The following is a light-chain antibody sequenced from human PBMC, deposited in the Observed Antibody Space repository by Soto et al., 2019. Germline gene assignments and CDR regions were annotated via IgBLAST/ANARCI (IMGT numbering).Light chain of an antibody. CDR1: TSNIGTDT. V-gene: IGLV1-44*01. CDR2: GNT. CDR3: AAWDDSLNGWV. Sequence: QAVLTQPPSASGAPGQRVTISCSGSTSNIGTDTVNWYQQLPGTAPKLLLYGNTQRPSGVPDRFSGSKSATSASLAISGLQSEDEADYYCAAWDDSLNGWVFGGGTKLTVL. J-gene: IGLJ3*02.